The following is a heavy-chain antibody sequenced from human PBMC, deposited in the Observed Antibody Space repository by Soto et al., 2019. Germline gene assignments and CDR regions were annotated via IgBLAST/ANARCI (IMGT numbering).Heavy chain of an antibody. D-gene: IGHD3-16*01. J-gene: IGHJ6*02. CDR1: GGSISSGGYY. CDR2: IYYSGST. Sequence: SETLSLTCTVSGGSISSGGYYWSWIRQHPGKGLEWIGYIYYSGSTYYNPSLKSRVTISVDTSKNQFSLKPSSVTAADTAVYYCAREGGLRFGMDVWGQGTTVTVYS. V-gene: IGHV4-31*03. CDR3: AREGGLRFGMDV.